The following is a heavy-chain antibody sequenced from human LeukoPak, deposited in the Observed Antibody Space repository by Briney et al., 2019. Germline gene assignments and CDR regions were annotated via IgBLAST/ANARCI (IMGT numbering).Heavy chain of an antibody. CDR3: TRRFGVNSWWFDP. CDR2: IRRNRDNYAT. J-gene: IGHJ5*02. D-gene: IGHD4-23*01. Sequence: GGSLRLSCEASGITFSGSAMHWVRQASGKGLEWVGRIRRNRDNYATAYAASVKGRFTISRDDLKNTAYLQMNSLKTEDTAVYYCTRRFGVNSWWFDPWGQGTLVTVSS. V-gene: IGHV3-73*01. CDR1: GITFSGSA.